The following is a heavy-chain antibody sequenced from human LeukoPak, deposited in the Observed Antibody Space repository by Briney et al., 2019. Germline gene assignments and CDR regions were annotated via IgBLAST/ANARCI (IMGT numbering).Heavy chain of an antibody. D-gene: IGHD1-7*01. CDR1: GGSISSGGYY. J-gene: IGHJ4*02. CDR3: ARESTAWYNWNYWTFDY. CDR2: IYYSGST. V-gene: IGHV4-31*03. Sequence: ASETLSLTCTVSGGSISSGGYYWSWIRQHPGKGLEWIGYIYYSGSTYYNPSLKSRVTISVDASKNQFSLKLSSVTAADTAVYYCARESTAWYNWNYWTFDYWGQGTLVTVSS.